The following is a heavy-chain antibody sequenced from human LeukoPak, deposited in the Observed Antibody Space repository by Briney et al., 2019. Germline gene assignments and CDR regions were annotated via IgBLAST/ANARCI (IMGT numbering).Heavy chain of an antibody. D-gene: IGHD6-19*01. Sequence: GGSLRLSCAASGFTFSSYGMHWVRQAPGKGLEWVSGSSWNSGSIGYADSVKGRFTISRDNAKNSLYLQMNSLRAEDTAFYYCAKDISGSGRYYFDYWGQGTLVTVSS. CDR2: SSWNSGSI. V-gene: IGHV3-9*01. CDR1: GFTFSSYG. J-gene: IGHJ4*02. CDR3: AKDISGSGRYYFDY.